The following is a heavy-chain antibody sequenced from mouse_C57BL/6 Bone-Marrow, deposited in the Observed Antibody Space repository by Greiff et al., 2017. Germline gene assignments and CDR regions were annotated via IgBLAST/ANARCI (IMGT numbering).Heavy chain of an antibody. CDR3: AKGREYFDY. CDR2: IDPSGSYT. V-gene: IGHV1-69*01. Sequence: QVQLKQPGAELVMPGASVKLSCKASGYTFTSYWMHWVKQRPGQGLEWIGEIDPSGSYTNYNQKFKGKSTLTVDKSSSTAYMQLSSLTSEDSAVYCCAKGREYFDYWGQGTTLTVSS. J-gene: IGHJ2*01. CDR1: GYTFTSYW.